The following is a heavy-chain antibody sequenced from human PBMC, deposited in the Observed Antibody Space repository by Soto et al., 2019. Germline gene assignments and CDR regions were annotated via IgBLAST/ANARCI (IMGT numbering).Heavy chain of an antibody. CDR2: ISVSSSYI. D-gene: IGHD3-10*01. V-gene: IGHV3-21*02. Sequence: EVQLVESGGGLVKPGGSLRLSCAASGFTFSSYSMNWVRQAPGKGLEGVSSISVSSSYIYYADSVKGRFSISRDNARNSLYLQLNSLRAEDTAVYYCARDGANMVRGVIVRIDYWGQGTLVTVSS. J-gene: IGHJ4*02. CDR3: ARDGANMVRGVIVRIDY. CDR1: GFTFSSYS.